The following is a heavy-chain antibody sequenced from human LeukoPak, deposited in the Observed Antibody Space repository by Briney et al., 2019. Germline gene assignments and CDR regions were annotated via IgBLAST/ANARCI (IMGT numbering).Heavy chain of an antibody. CDR3: AKVFSAFLEWLFPDY. Sequence: GGSLRLSCAASGFTFSNYWMSWVRQAPGKGLEWVGNIKQDGSDKYYIDSVKGRFTISRDNAKNSLYLQMNSLRAEDTAVYYCAKVFSAFLEWLFPDYWGQGTLVTVSS. V-gene: IGHV3-7*01. CDR2: IKQDGSDK. J-gene: IGHJ4*02. D-gene: IGHD3-3*01. CDR1: GFTFSNYW.